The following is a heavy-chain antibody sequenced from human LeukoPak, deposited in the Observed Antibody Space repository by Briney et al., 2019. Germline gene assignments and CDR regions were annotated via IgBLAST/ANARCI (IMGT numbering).Heavy chain of an antibody. Sequence: SETLSLTCAVYGVSFYGYHWNWIRQSPDKGLEWIGEINDRGHTNYNPSLKSRVIISADTSRKQFSLKLTSVTAADTAVYYCARDPTTEVDVPYYFDFWGQGTLVAVSS. CDR1: GVSFYGYH. V-gene: IGHV4-34*01. CDR2: INDRGHT. CDR3: ARDPTTEVDVPYYFDF. D-gene: IGHD1-14*01. J-gene: IGHJ4*02.